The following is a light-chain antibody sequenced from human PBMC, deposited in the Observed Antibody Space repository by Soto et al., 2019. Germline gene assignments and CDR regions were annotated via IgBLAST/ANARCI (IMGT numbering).Light chain of an antibody. V-gene: IGLV2-14*03. J-gene: IGLJ2*01. CDR1: SSDIGAYNY. CDR3: TSWTTSTTMI. CDR2: DVN. Sequence: QYALTQPASVSGSPGQSSTISCTGTSSDIGAYNYVSWYQQHPGKAPKLMIYDVNIRPSGVSNRFSGSKSGNTASLTISGLQAEDEADYYCTSWTTSTTMIFGGGTKVTVL.